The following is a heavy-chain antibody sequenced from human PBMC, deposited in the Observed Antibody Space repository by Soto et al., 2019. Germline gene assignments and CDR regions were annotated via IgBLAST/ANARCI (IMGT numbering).Heavy chain of an antibody. D-gene: IGHD3-22*01. V-gene: IGHV1-69*01. J-gene: IGHJ2*01. Sequence: QVQLVQSGAEVKKPGSSVKVSCKASGGTFSSYAISWVRQAPGQGLEWMGGIIPIFGTANYAQKFQGRVTITADESTSTAYLELSSLRSEDTAVYYCARDRKPSYYDSSGYYLSDWYFDRWGRGTLVTVSS. CDR3: ARDRKPSYYDSSGYYLSDWYFDR. CDR1: GGTFSSYA. CDR2: IIPIFGTA.